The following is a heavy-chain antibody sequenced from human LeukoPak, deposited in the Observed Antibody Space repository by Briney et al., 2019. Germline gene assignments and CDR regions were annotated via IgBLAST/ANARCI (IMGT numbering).Heavy chain of an antibody. D-gene: IGHD3-22*01. CDR2: IDYSGIT. Sequence: KPSETLSLTCTVSGGSISSSSYYWGWIRQPPGQGLEGIVRIDYSGITYYNPSLKSRVTISVDTSKNQFSLKLNSVTAADTAVYYCARIVVVITGIDYWGQGTLVTVSS. CDR3: ARIVVVITGIDY. CDR1: GGSISSSSYY. J-gene: IGHJ4*02. V-gene: IGHV4-39*01.